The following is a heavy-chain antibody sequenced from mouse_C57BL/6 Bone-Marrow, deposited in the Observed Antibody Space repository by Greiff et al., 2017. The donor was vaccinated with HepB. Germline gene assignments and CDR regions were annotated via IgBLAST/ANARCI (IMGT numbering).Heavy chain of an antibody. Sequence: EVKLVESGGGLVQPGGSLSLSCAASGFTFTDYYMSWVRQPPGKALEWLGFIRNKANGYTTEYSASVKGRFTISRDNSQSILYLQMNALRAEDSATYYGARSYSNYYWYFDVWGTGTTVTVSS. V-gene: IGHV7-3*01. D-gene: IGHD2-5*01. J-gene: IGHJ1*03. CDR3: ARSYSNYYWYFDV. CDR2: IRNKANGYTT. CDR1: GFTFTDYY.